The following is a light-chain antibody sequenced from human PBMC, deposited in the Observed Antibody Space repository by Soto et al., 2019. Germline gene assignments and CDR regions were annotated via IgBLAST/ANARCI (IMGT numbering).Light chain of an antibody. CDR3: QHYNSDPWT. J-gene: IGKJ1*01. V-gene: IGKV1-5*01. Sequence: DIEMTQSPSTLYASVGDRLTITCRASQTIRRWLAWYQQRPGKAPKVLIYDASTLESGVPARFSGSGSETEFTLTISSLQPEDSATYYCQHYNSDPWTFGQGTKVEIK. CDR1: QTIRRW. CDR2: DAS.